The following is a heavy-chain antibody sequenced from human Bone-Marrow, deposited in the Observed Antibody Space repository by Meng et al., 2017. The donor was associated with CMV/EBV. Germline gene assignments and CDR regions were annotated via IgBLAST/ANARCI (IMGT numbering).Heavy chain of an antibody. CDR1: GFTFSGYW. Sequence: GESLKISCAASGFTFSGYWMHWVRQAPGKGLVWVSIIKTDGSFTTYADSVKGRFTVSRDNAKNTLYLQMNSLRAEDTAVYYCARAYYYDSSGYYHGAFDIWGQGTMFTVSS. V-gene: IGHV3-74*01. D-gene: IGHD3-22*01. J-gene: IGHJ3*02. CDR2: IKTDGSFT. CDR3: ARAYYYDSSGYYHGAFDI.